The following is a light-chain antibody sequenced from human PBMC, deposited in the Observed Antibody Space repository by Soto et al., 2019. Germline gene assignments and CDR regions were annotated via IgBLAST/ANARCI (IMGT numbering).Light chain of an antibody. J-gene: IGLJ3*02. V-gene: IGLV1-47*01. Sequence: QSVLTQPPSASGTPGQRATISCSGSAFNIGSNFVYWYRQFPGMAPKLLIYRSNQRPSGVPERFSASKSGTSASLAITGLRSEDEADYYCSSWDDGLSGPVFCGGTKVTVL. CDR1: AFNIGSNF. CDR2: RSN. CDR3: SSWDDGLSGPV.